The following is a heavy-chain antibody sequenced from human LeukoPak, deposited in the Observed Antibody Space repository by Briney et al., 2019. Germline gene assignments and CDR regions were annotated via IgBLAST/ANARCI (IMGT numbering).Heavy chain of an antibody. D-gene: IGHD3-16*02. CDR1: GFPFNSYV. V-gene: IGHV3-23*01. J-gene: IGHJ3*02. CDR3: AKGYYDYIWGSYRSDAFDI. Sequence: GGSLRLSCAASGFPFNSYVMTWVRQAPGKGLEWVSVISGSGGLTYHADSVKGRFTVSRDNSKNTLYLQMNSLRAEDTAVYSCAKGYYDYIWGSYRSDAFDIWGPGTMVTVSS. CDR2: ISGSGGLT.